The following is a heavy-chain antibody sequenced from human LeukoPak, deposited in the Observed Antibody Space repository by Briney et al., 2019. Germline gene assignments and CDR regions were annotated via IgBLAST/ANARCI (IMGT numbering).Heavy chain of an antibody. CDR3: AGDFYSSY. V-gene: IGHV3-49*04. Sequence: GGSLRLSCSASGFTFGDYAMTWVRQAPGKGLEWVGFIRSKAYGGTTEYAASVKGRFTISRDDSKSIAYLQMNSLKTEDTAVYYCAGDFYSSYWGQGTLVTVSP. CDR2: IRSKAYGGTT. D-gene: IGHD6-19*01. CDR1: GFTFGDYA. J-gene: IGHJ4*02.